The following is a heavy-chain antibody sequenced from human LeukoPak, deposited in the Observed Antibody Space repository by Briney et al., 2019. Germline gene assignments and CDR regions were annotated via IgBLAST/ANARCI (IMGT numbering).Heavy chain of an antibody. Sequence: SETLSHTCGVSGYSISRGYYWAWIGQPPGKGLEWIGTIYHIGSTYYNPSLESRVTISVDTSKNEFSLNLNSVTAADTAVYYCARAGWIITSGIDYWGQGALVTVSS. CDR2: IYHIGST. CDR1: GYSISRGYY. V-gene: IGHV4-38-2*01. D-gene: IGHD3-10*01. CDR3: ARAGWIITSGIDY. J-gene: IGHJ4*02.